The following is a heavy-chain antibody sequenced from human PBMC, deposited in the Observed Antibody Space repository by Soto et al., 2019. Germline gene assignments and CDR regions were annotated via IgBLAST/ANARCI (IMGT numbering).Heavy chain of an antibody. V-gene: IGHV4-59*11. J-gene: IGHJ4*02. D-gene: IGHD1-7*01. CDR1: GGSINNHY. CDR3: ARSNWYSGY. Sequence: PSETLSLTCTVSGGSINNHYWSWIRQPPGKGLEWIGYIYYTGSTNYNPSLKSRVTISVDTSKNQFSLNLTSLTAADTAIYYCARSNWYSGYCGQGTLVTVSS. CDR2: IYYTGST.